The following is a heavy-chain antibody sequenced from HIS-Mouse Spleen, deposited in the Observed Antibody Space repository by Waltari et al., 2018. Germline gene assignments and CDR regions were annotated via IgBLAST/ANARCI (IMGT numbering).Heavy chain of an antibody. D-gene: IGHD2-2*01. V-gene: IGHV4-31*03. Sequence: QVQLQESGPGLVKPSQTLSLTCTVSGGSISRGGYYWSWIRQHPGKGLEWIGYIYYSGSTYYNPSLKSRVIISVDTSKNQFSLKLSSVTAADTAVYYCATVGGYCSSTSCYDAFDIWGQGTMVTVSS. CDR2: IYYSGST. CDR1: GGSISRGGYY. J-gene: IGHJ3*02. CDR3: ATVGGYCSSTSCYDAFDI.